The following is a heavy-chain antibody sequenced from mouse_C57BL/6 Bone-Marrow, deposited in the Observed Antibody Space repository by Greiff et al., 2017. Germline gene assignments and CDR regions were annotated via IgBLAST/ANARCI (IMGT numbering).Heavy chain of an antibody. CDR1: GYTFTTYP. J-gene: IGHJ1*03. Sequence: VQLQASGAELVKPGASVKMSCTASGYTFTTYPIEWMKQNHGKSLEWIGNFHPYNDDPKYNEKFKGKATLTVEKSSSTVYLELSRLTSDDSAVYYCATRGYYGSSFSYWYFDVWGTGTTVTVSS. CDR3: ATRGYYGSSFSYWYFDV. V-gene: IGHV1-47*01. D-gene: IGHD1-1*01. CDR2: FHPYNDDP.